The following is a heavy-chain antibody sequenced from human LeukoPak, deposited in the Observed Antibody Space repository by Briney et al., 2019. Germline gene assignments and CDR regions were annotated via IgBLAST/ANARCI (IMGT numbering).Heavy chain of an antibody. V-gene: IGHV3-7*01. CDR3: AALYQDY. J-gene: IGHJ4*02. Sequence: GGSLRLSCAASGFTFSSNWMNWLRQAPGKGLEWVANIKQDESEKYYVDSVRGRFTISRDNAKNSLYLQMNSLRAEDTAMYYCAALYQDYWGQGTLVTVSS. CDR2: IKQDESEK. CDR1: GFTFSSNW. D-gene: IGHD2-2*02.